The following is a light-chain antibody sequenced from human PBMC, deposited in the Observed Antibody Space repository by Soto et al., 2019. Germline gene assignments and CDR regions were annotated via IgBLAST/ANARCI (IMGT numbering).Light chain of an antibody. CDR3: CSYAGNVV. CDR1: SSDVGSYNL. CDR2: EGS. V-gene: IGLV2-23*01. Sequence: QSVLTQPASVSGSPGQSITISCTGTSSDVGSYNLVSWYQQHPGKAPKLMIYEGSKRPSGVSNRFSGSKSGNTASLTISGLQAEDEADYYCCSYAGNVVFCGGTKVTVL. J-gene: IGLJ2*01.